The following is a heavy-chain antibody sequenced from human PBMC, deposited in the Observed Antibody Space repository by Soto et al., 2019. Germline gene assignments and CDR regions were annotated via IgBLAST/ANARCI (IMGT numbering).Heavy chain of an antibody. J-gene: IGHJ4*02. CDR2: IIPILGIA. CDR3: AREQGYCSSTSCYAFDY. D-gene: IGHD2-2*01. CDR1: GGTFSSDT. V-gene: IGHV1-69*08. Sequence: QVQLVQSGAEVKKPGSSVKVSCKASGGTFSSDTISWVRQAPGQGLEWMGRIIPILGIANYAQKFQGRVTITADKSTSTAYMELSSLRSEDTAVYYCAREQGYCSSTSCYAFDYWGQGTLVTVSS.